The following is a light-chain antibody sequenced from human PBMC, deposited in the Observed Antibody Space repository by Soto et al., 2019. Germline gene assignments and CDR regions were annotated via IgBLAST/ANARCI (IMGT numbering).Light chain of an antibody. CDR1: QNINNY. V-gene: IGKV1-33*01. J-gene: IGKJ4*01. Sequence: DIQMTQSPSSLSASVGDRVTITCQASQNINNYLNWYQQKPGRAPKLLIYDASNLETGVPSRFSGSGSGTDFTFNIGSLQPEDIATYYCQQYENLPLTFGGGTKVDIK. CDR2: DAS. CDR3: QQYENLPLT.